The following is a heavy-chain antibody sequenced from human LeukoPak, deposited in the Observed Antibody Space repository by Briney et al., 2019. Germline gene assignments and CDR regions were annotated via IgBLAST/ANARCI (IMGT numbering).Heavy chain of an antibody. D-gene: IGHD3-3*01. CDR2: IYYSGST. CDR3: ARYGYYDFWSGYINWFDP. CDR1: GGSISSGDYY. Sequence: SQTPSLTCTVSGGSISSGDYYWSWIRQPPGKGLEWIGYIYYSGSTYYNPSLKSRVTISVDTSKNQFSLKLSSVTAADTAVYYCARYGYYDFWSGYINWFDPWGQGTLVTVSS. V-gene: IGHV4-30-4*01. J-gene: IGHJ5*02.